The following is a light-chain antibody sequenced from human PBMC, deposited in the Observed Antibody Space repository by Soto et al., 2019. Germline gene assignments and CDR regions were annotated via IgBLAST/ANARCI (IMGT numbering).Light chain of an antibody. J-gene: IGKJ1*01. CDR2: GAS. V-gene: IGKV3-20*01. CDR1: QSVSNNY. Sequence: EIVLTQSPGTLSLSPGERATLSCRASQSVSNNYLAWYQQKLGQAPRLLIYGASNRATGIPDRFSGSESGTDFTLTISRLEPEDFAVYFCQQYAASPWTFGHGTKVEIK. CDR3: QQYAASPWT.